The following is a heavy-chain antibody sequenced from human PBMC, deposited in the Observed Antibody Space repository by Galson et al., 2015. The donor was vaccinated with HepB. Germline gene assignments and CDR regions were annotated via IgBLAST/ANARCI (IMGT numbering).Heavy chain of an antibody. D-gene: IGHD5-24*01. CDR3: ARDVVGEMADY. V-gene: IGHV3-48*04. J-gene: IGHJ4*02. Sequence: SLRLSCAASGFTFSSYSMNWVRQAPGKGLEWVSYISSSSSTIYYADSVKGRFTISRDNAKNSLYLQMNSLRAEDTAVYYCARDVVGEMADYWGQGTLVTVSS. CDR2: ISSSSSTI. CDR1: GFTFSSYS.